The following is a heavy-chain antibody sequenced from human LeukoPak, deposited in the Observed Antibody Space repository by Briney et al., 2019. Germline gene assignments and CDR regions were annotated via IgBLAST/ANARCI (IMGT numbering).Heavy chain of an antibody. V-gene: IGHV3-7*01. J-gene: IGHJ4*02. D-gene: IGHD5-12*01. CDR2: IKQDGSQR. CDR3: AAKGNGYTGIYVFAH. CDR1: RFTFSNYW. Sequence: GGSLRLSCAASRFTFSNYWMSWVRQAPGKGLEWVAKIKQDGSQRYYVDSVTGRFTISRDNSENTLSLQMNSLRAEDTAVYYCAAKGNGYTGIYVFAHWGRGTLVTVSS.